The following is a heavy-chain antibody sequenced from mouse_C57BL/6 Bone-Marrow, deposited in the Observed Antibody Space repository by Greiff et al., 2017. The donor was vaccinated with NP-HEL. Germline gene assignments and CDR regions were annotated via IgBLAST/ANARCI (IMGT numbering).Heavy chain of an antibody. V-gene: IGHV1-55*01. J-gene: IGHJ1*03. CDR2: IYPGSGST. CDR3: ARPYYYGSSHWYFDV. Sequence: QVQLQQPGAELVKPGASVKMSCKASGYTFTSYWITWVKQRPGQGLEWIGDIYPGSGSTNYNEKFKSKATQTVDTSSSTAYMQLSSLTSEDSAVYYCARPYYYGSSHWYFDVWGTGTTVTVSS. CDR1: GYTFTSYW. D-gene: IGHD1-1*01.